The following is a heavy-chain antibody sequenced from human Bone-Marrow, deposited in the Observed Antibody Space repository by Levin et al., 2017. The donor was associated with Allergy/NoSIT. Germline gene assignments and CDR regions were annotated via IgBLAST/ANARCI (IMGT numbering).Heavy chain of an antibody. CDR1: GYTFTTYH. Sequence: ASVKVSCKASGYTFTTYHINWVRQAPGQGPEWMGWINTNTGNPTYAQGFTGRFVFSVDTSVSTAYVQISSLKAEDTAVYYCAVEGQWLDYWGQGTLVTVSS. J-gene: IGHJ4*02. V-gene: IGHV7-4-1*02. CDR3: AVEGQWLDY. D-gene: IGHD6-19*01. CDR2: INTNTGNP.